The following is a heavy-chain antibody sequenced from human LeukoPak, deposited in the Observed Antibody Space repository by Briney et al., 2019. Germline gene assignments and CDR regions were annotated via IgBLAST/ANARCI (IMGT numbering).Heavy chain of an antibody. CDR3: ARVSCSSTSCYEELDY. Sequence: PWGSLRLSWAASGFTVSSSYMSWVRQAPGKGLEWVSIISSAGTTYYEDSVKGRFTLSRDNSKNTVYLQVDRLRDEDTAVYFCARVSCSSTSCYEELDYWGQGTLVTVSS. V-gene: IGHV3-66*01. CDR1: GFTVSSSY. CDR2: ISSAGTT. D-gene: IGHD2-2*01. J-gene: IGHJ4*02.